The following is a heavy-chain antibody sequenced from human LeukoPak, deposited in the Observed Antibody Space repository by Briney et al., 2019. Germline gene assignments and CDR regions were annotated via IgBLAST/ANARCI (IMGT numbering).Heavy chain of an antibody. CDR1: GFTFSSYA. Sequence: GGSLRLSCAASGFTFSSYAMSWVRQAPGKGLEWVSAISGSGGSTYYADSVKGRFTISRDISENTLYLQMNTLRAEDSAVYYCARRRVSYDSGGYDYWGQGTLVTVSS. CDR2: ISGSGGST. CDR3: ARRRVSYDSGGYDY. D-gene: IGHD3-22*01. V-gene: IGHV3-23*01. J-gene: IGHJ4*02.